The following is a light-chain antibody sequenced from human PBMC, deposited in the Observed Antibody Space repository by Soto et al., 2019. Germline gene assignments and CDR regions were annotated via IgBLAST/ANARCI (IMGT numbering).Light chain of an antibody. V-gene: IGKV1-5*01. Sequence: DIQMTQSPSTLSASVGDRVTITCRASQSVSSWLAWYQQKPGKAPKLLIYDASSLESGVPSRFSGSGSGTEFTLTISSLQPDDFATSYCQQYNSYSTFGQGTKV. CDR1: QSVSSW. J-gene: IGKJ1*01. CDR3: QQYNSYST. CDR2: DAS.